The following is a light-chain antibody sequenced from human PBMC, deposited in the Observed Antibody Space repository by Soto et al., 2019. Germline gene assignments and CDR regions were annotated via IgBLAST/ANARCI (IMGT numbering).Light chain of an antibody. CDR3: QQRSTWPPFS. V-gene: IGKV3-11*01. Sequence: EVVVTQSPATLSVSPGERATLSCRASQSVSSNLAWYQHKLGQPPRLLIYDASNRATGIPVRFSGSGSGTDFTLTISSLEPEDFAVYCCQQRSTWPPFSFGPGTKVDIK. J-gene: IGKJ3*01. CDR2: DAS. CDR1: QSVSSN.